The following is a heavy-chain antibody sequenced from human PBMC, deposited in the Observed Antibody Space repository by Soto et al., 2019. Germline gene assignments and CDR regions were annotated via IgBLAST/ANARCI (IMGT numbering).Heavy chain of an antibody. Sequence: ASVKVSCKASGYTFTSSNIHWVRQAPGQGLEWMGIINPGGGSTRYAQKFQGRVTMTSDTSTSTVYMELIILRSEDTAVYYCARAYPDFDYWGQGTLVTVS. J-gene: IGHJ4*02. CDR2: INPGGGST. CDR3: ARAYPDFDY. CDR1: GYTFTSSN. V-gene: IGHV1-46*01.